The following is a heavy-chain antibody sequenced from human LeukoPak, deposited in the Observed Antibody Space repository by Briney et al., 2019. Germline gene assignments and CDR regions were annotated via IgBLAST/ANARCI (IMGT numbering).Heavy chain of an antibody. Sequence: SETLSLTCTVSGGSSTNYFWSWVRQSPGKGLEWVGYIYNSGNTNYNPSLKSRVTISGDMSRNQFSLKLRSVTAADTAVYYCARVSGSGWYYFDHWGQGTLVTVSS. CDR2: IYNSGNT. CDR1: GGSSTNYF. D-gene: IGHD6-19*01. J-gene: IGHJ4*02. V-gene: IGHV4-59*01. CDR3: ARVSGSGWYYFDH.